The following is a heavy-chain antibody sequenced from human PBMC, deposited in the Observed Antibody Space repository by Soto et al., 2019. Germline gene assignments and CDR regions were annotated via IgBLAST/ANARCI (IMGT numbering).Heavy chain of an antibody. Sequence: GSLRLSCAASGFTFSSYSMNWVRQAPGKGLEWVSSISSSSSYIYYADSVKGRFTISRDNAKNSLYLQMNSLRAEDTAVYYCARVKRVRGYYYYGMDVWGQGTTVTVSS. CDR2: ISSSSSYI. CDR3: ARVKRVRGYYYYGMDV. J-gene: IGHJ6*02. V-gene: IGHV3-21*01. CDR1: GFTFSSYS. D-gene: IGHD3-10*01.